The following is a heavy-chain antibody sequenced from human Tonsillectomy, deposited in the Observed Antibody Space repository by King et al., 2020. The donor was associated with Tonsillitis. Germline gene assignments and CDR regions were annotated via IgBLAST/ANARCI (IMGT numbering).Heavy chain of an antibody. Sequence: VQLVESGGGLVQPGGSLRLSCAASGFTFSSYWMHWVRQAPGKGLVWVSRINSDGSSTSYADSVKGRFTIYRDNAKNTLYLQMNSLRAEDTAVYYCARSGYEGYYYYYYYMDVWGKGTTVTVSS. CDR2: INSDGSST. J-gene: IGHJ6*03. V-gene: IGHV3-74*01. D-gene: IGHD5-12*01. CDR1: GFTFSSYW. CDR3: ARSGYEGYYYYYYYMDV.